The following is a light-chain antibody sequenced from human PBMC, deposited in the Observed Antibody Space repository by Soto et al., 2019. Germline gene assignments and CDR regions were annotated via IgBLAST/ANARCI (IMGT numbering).Light chain of an antibody. CDR3: NSYTGSSTYF. CDR2: EVS. V-gene: IGLV2-18*02. Sequence: QSVLTQPPSVSGSPGQSVAISCTGTSSDVGSYNRVSWYQQPPGAAPKLMIYEVSNRPSGVPDRFSGSKSGNTASLTISGLQAEDEADYYCNSYTGSSTYFFGTETKLTVL. J-gene: IGLJ1*01. CDR1: SSDVGSYNR.